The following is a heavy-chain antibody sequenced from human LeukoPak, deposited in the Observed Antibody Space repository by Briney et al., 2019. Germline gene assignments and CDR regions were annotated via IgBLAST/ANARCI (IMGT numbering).Heavy chain of an antibody. J-gene: IGHJ4*02. D-gene: IGHD6-6*01. V-gene: IGHV4-59*05. CDR2: IYYSGST. Sequence: SETLSLTCTVSGGSISSFYWSWIRQSPGKGLEWIGSIYYSGSTYYNPSLESRVTISVDTSKNQFSLKLSSVTAADTAVYYCASSDPRGKYYFDYWGQGTLVTVSS. CDR3: ASSDPRGKYYFDY. CDR1: GGSISSFY.